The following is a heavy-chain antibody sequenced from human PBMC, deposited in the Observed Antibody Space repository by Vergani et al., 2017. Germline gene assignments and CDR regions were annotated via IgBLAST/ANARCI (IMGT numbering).Heavy chain of an antibody. CDR2: IIPSFGTA. J-gene: IGHJ4*02. Sequence: QVQLVQSGAEVKKPGSSVKVSCKASGGTFSSYAISWVRQAPGQGLEWMGRIIPSFGTANYAQKLQGRVTITADESTRTAYMELSSLRSEDTAVYYCARDVGSGINRPGYWGQGTLVTVSS. V-gene: IGHV1-69*18. D-gene: IGHD1-26*01. CDR1: GGTFSSYA. CDR3: ARDVGSGINRPGY.